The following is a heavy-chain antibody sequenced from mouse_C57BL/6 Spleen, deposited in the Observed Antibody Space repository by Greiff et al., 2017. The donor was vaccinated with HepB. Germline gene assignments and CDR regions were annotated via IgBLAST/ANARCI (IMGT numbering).Heavy chain of an antibody. V-gene: IGHV1-82*01. CDR1: GYAFSSSW. Sequence: QVQLKESGPELVKPGASVKISCKASGYAFSSSWMNWVKQRPGKGLEWIGRIYPGDGDTNYNGKFKGKATLTADKSSSTAYMQLSSLTSEDSAVYFCARGGYGSSYLYYFDYWGQGTTLTVSS. J-gene: IGHJ2*01. D-gene: IGHD1-1*01. CDR2: IYPGDGDT. CDR3: ARGGYGSSYLYYFDY.